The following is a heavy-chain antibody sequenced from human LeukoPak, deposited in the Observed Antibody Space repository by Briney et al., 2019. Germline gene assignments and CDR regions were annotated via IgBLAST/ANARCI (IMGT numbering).Heavy chain of an antibody. J-gene: IGHJ4*02. CDR2: IKEDGSEK. CDR1: GFSFSGYW. Sequence: PGGSLRLSCAASGFSFSGYWMTWVRQAPGKGLEWVANIKEDGSEKYYADFVKGRFTISRDNAKNSLDLQMNSLRAEDTAVYYCARRGSTDYWGQGTPVTVSS. D-gene: IGHD2/OR15-2a*01. CDR3: ARRGSTDY. V-gene: IGHV3-7*03.